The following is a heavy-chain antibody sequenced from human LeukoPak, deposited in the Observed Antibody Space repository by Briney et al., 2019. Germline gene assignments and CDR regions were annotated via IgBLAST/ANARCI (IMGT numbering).Heavy chain of an antibody. J-gene: IGHJ4*02. CDR2: ISDDGRSK. D-gene: IGHD4-17*01. V-gene: IGHV3-30*18. Sequence: GGSLRLSCAASGCTFISYVMHWVRQAPGEGLVGVAGISDDGRSKDYADSVKGRFTISRDNSKDTLYLQMNSLRDEDTAVYYCAKRPSDYGDYVSYFDYWRQGPLVSVSS. CDR1: GCTFISYV. CDR3: AKRPSDYGDYVSYFDY.